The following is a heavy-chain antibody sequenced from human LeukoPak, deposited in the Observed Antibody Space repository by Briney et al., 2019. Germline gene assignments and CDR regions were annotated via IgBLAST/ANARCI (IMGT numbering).Heavy chain of an antibody. Sequence: SVKVSCKASGGTFSSYAISWVRQAPGQGLEWMGGIIPIFGTANYAQRFQGRVTITADESTSTAYMELSSLRSEDTAVYYCASQYSFGELFPFDYWGQGTLVTVSS. V-gene: IGHV1-69*13. CDR2: IIPIFGTA. D-gene: IGHD3-10*01. CDR1: GGTFSSYA. J-gene: IGHJ4*02. CDR3: ASQYSFGELFPFDY.